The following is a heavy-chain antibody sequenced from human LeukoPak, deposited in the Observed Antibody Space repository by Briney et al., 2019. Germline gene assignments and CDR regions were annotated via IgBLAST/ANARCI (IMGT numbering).Heavy chain of an antibody. D-gene: IGHD3-9*01. Sequence: SETLSLTCTVSGGSITYYFWNWIRQPAGKGLEWIGRIYINENSNYNPSLKSRVTMSVDASKNQFSLKLNSVTAADTAVYYCAREKSVTGSPYYFDYWGQGILVTVSS. J-gene: IGHJ4*02. CDR2: IYINENS. V-gene: IGHV4-4*07. CDR1: GGSITYYF. CDR3: AREKSVTGSPYYFDY.